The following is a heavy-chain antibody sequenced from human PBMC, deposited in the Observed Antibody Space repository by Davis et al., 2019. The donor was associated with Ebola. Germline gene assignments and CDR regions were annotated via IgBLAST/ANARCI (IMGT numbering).Heavy chain of an antibody. CDR1: GYISTNYL. CDR2: INVGNGNT. Sequence: ASVKVSCQASGYISTNYLIHWMRQAPGQSLEWMGWINVGNGNTKYSQKFQGRVTITRVTSASKAYMELSSLTSQDTSVYYCAREGGGYGYFDYWGQGTLVTVSS. CDR3: AREGGGYGYFDY. J-gene: IGHJ4*02. D-gene: IGHD3-22*01. V-gene: IGHV1-3*01.